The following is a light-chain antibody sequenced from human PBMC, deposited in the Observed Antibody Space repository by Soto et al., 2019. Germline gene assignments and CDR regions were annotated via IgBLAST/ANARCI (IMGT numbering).Light chain of an antibody. J-gene: IGKJ1*01. Sequence: EIVLTQSPGTLSLSPGERATLSCRASQSVSSSYLAWYQHKPCQAPRLLIYGASSRATGIPDRFSGSGSGTDFTHTISRLEPEDFAVYYCQQYGSSRTFGQGTKVEIK. CDR3: QQYGSSRT. V-gene: IGKV3-20*01. CDR2: GAS. CDR1: QSVSSSY.